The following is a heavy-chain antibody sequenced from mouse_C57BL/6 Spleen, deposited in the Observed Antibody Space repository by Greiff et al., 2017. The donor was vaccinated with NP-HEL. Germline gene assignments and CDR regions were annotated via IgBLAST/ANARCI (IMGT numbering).Heavy chain of an antibody. J-gene: IGHJ2*01. CDR1: GYSITSGYD. D-gene: IGHD4-1*01. CDR2: ISYSGST. Sequence: VQLQQSGPGMVKPSQSLSLTCTVTGYSITSGYDWHWIRHFPGNKLEWMGYISYSGSTNYNPSLKSRISITHDTSKNHFFLKLNSVTTEDTATYYCARGSGTHYFDYWGQGTTLTVSS. CDR3: ARGSGTHYFDY. V-gene: IGHV3-1*01.